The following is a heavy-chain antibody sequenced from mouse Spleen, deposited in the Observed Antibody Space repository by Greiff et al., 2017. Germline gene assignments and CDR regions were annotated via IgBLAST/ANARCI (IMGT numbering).Heavy chain of an antibody. CDR2: IYPGDGDT. V-gene: IGHV1-82*01. Sequence: VQLQQSGPELVKPGASVKISCKASGYAFSSSCMNWVKQRPGKGLEWIGRIYPGDGDTNYNGKFKGKATLTADKSSSTAYMQLSSLTSEDSAVYFCERLDGNYEGFDYWGQGTTLTVSS. D-gene: IGHD2-1*01. J-gene: IGHJ2*01. CDR1: GYAFSSSC. CDR3: ERLDGNYEGFDY.